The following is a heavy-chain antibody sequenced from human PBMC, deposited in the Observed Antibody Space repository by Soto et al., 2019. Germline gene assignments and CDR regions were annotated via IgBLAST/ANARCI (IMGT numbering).Heavy chain of an antibody. CDR3: ARQEQLWLIDY. D-gene: IGHD5-18*01. CDR2: ISSANAYI. J-gene: IGHJ4*02. CDR1: GFTFNSYS. V-gene: IGHV3-21*04. Sequence: PGGSLRLSCVASGFTFNSYSMNWVRQAPGKGLEWVSSISSANAYIYYADSVKGRFTISRDNSKNTLYLQMNSLRAEDTAVYYCARQEQLWLIDYRGQGTLVTVSS.